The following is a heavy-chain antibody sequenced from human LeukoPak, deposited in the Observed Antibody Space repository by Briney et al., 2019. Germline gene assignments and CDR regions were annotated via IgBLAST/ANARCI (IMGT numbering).Heavy chain of an antibody. CDR1: GGSISSYY. CDR3: VRKAKYSSDPPDY. D-gene: IGHD6-19*01. CDR2: IYYSGST. J-gene: IGHJ4*02. V-gene: IGHV4-59*01. Sequence: SETLSLTCTVSGGSISSYYWSWIRQPPGKGLEWIGYIYYSGSTNYNPSLKSRVTISVDTSKNQFSLKLSSVTAADTAVYYCVRKAKYSSDPPDYWGQGTLVTVSS.